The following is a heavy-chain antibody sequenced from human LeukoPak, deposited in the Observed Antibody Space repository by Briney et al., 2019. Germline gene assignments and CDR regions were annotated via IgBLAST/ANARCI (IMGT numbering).Heavy chain of an antibody. D-gene: IGHD3-22*01. Sequence: GGSLRLSCAASGFTFSNYWMHWVRQAPGKGLVWVSRIKTDGSSTNYADSVKGRFTISRDNAKNTLYLQVNSLRAEDTAVYYCARVDSSGYSRTFDIWGQGTMVTVSS. CDR2: IKTDGSST. V-gene: IGHV3-74*01. CDR3: ARVDSSGYSRTFDI. J-gene: IGHJ3*02. CDR1: GFTFSNYW.